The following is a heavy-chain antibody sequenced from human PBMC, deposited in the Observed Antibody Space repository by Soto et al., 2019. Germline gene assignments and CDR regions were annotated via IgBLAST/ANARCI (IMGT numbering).Heavy chain of an antibody. CDR1: GYTFTSYD. Sequence: QVQLVQSGAEVKEPGASVSVSCKASGYTFTSYDINWVRQATGQGLEWMGWMNPESRNTGYAQKFQGRVTMTRDTSIITAYMELTSLRSEDTAVYYCARFVRHQLPTIDFWGQGTLVTVSS. CDR2: MNPESRNT. V-gene: IGHV1-8*01. CDR3: ARFVRHQLPTIDF. J-gene: IGHJ4*02. D-gene: IGHD2-2*01.